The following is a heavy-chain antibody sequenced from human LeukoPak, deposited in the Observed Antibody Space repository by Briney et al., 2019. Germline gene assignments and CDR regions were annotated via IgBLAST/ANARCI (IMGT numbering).Heavy chain of an antibody. CDR3: ARSRRDGYGTFQH. V-gene: IGHV4-59*01. J-gene: IGHJ1*01. Sequence: SETLSLTCTVSGGSISSYYWSWIRQPPGKGLEWIGYIYHSGSTNYNPSLKSRVTISVDTSKNQFSLKLSSVTAADTAVYYCARSRRDGYGTFQHWGQGTLVTVSS. D-gene: IGHD5-24*01. CDR1: GGSISSYY. CDR2: IYHSGST.